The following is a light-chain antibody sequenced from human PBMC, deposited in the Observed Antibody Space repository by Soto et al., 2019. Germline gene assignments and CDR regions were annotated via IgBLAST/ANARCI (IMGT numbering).Light chain of an antibody. Sequence: DIQMTQSPSSLSASVGDRVTITCRASQSISSYLNWYQQKPGKAPKLLSYAASSLQSGVSSRFSGSESGTDFTLTISSLQPEDFATYYCQQSYSTPYTFGQGTKLEIK. V-gene: IGKV1-39*01. J-gene: IGKJ2*01. CDR1: QSISSY. CDR3: QQSYSTPYT. CDR2: AAS.